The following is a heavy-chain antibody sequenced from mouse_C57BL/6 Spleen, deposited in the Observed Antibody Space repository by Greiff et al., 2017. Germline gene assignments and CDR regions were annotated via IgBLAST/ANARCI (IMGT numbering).Heavy chain of an antibody. CDR2: IDPETGGT. CDR1: GYTFTDYE. V-gene: IGHV1-15*01. Sequence: QVQLQQSGAELVRPGASVTLSCKASGYTFTDYEMHWVKQTPVHGLEWIGAIDPETGGTAYNQKFKGKAILTADKSSSTAYMELRSLTSEDSAVYYCTRHYGSSYEWYFDVWGTGATVTVSS. CDR3: TRHYGSSYEWYFDV. D-gene: IGHD1-1*01. J-gene: IGHJ1*03.